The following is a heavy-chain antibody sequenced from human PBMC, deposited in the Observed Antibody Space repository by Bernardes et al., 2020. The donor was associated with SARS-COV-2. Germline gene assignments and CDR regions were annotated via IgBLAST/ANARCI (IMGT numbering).Heavy chain of an antibody. CDR2: INPNSGGT. D-gene: IGHD3-22*01. CDR1: GYPFTGYY. CDR3: ALPPTNYDRYAMDV. V-gene: IGHV1-2*02. Sequence: ASVKVSCKASGYPFTGYYLHWARQPPGQGLEWMGWINPNSGGTNYAQRFQGRVTMTRDTSISTAYMDLSRLRSDDTAVYYCALPPTNYDRYAMDVWGQGTTVTVSS. J-gene: IGHJ6*02.